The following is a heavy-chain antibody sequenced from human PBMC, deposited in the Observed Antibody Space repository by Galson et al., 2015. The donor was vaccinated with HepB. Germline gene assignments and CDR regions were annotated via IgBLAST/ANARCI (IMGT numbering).Heavy chain of an antibody. Sequence: SLRLSCAASGFTVSSNYMSWVRQAPGKGLEWVSVIYSGGNTYYADSVKGRFTISRDNPKNTLYLQMNSLRAEDTALYYCARGLWSDNYIFDYWGQGTLVTVSS. CDR3: ARGLWSDNYIFDY. D-gene: IGHD3-3*01. CDR2: IYSGGNT. CDR1: GFTVSSNY. J-gene: IGHJ4*02. V-gene: IGHV3-53*01.